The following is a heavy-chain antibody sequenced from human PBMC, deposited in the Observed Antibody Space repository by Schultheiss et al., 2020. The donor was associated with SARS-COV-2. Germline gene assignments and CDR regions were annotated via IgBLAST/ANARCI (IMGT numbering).Heavy chain of an antibody. J-gene: IGHJ4*02. D-gene: IGHD3-22*01. Sequence: SETLSLTCTVSGYSISSGYYWGWIRQPPGKGLEWIGEINHSGSTNYNPSLKSRVTISVDTSKNQFSLKLSSVTAADTAVYYCARGPYYYDSSGYLDYWGQGALVTVSS. V-gene: IGHV4-38-2*02. CDR3: ARGPYYYDSSGYLDY. CDR1: GYSISSGYY. CDR2: INHSGST.